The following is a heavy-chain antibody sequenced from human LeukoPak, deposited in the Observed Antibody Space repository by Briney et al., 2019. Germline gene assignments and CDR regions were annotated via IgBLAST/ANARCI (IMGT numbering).Heavy chain of an antibody. J-gene: IGHJ4*02. D-gene: IGHD3-22*01. CDR2: INHSGST. CDR3: ARGLLRSLFFDY. V-gene: IGHV4-34*01. CDR1: GGSFSGYY. Sequence: PSETLSLTCAVYGGSFSGYYWSWIRQPPGKGLEWIGEINHSGSTNYNPSLKSRVTISVDTSKNQFSLKLSSVTAADTAVYYCARGLLRSLFFDYWGQGTLVTVSS.